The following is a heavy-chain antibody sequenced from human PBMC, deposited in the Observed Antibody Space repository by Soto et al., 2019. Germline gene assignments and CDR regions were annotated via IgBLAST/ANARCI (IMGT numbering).Heavy chain of an antibody. CDR1: GGSISSGDYY. Sequence: QVQLQVSGPGLVKPSQTLSLTCTVSGGSISSGDYYWSWIRQPPGKGLEWIGYIYYSGSTYYNPSLKSRVTISVDTSKNQFSLKLSSVTAADTAVYYCARVPGHCISTSCPFDPWGQGTLVTVSS. D-gene: IGHD2-2*01. CDR3: ARVPGHCISTSCPFDP. V-gene: IGHV4-30-4*01. J-gene: IGHJ5*02. CDR2: IYYSGST.